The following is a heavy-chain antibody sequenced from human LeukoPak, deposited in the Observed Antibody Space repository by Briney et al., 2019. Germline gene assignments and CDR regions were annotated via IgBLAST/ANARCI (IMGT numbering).Heavy chain of an antibody. D-gene: IGHD3-3*01. J-gene: IGHJ6*03. Sequence: SETLSLTCAVYGGSFSGYYWSWIRQPPGKGLEWIGEINHSGSTNYNPSLKSRVTISVDTSKNQFSLKLSSVTAADTAVYYCARHIRITIFGVVIPNYYMDVWGKGTTVTVSS. CDR1: GGSFSGYY. CDR3: ARHIRITIFGVVIPNYYMDV. CDR2: INHSGST. V-gene: IGHV4-34*01.